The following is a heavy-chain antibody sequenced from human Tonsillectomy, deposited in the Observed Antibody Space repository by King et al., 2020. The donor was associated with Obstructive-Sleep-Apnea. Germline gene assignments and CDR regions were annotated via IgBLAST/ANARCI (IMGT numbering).Heavy chain of an antibody. CDR1: GYTFTNYV. D-gene: IGHD3-22*01. J-gene: IGHJ6*02. Sequence: QRQLVQSGSELKKPEASVKLSCKASGYTFTNYVMNWVRQAPGQGFEWMGWINTNTGKTTNAQGFTGRFVFSLDTSVSTAYLQISSLKTEDTAVYYCARVSYDSSGRHYGMDVWGQGTTVTVSS. CDR3: ARVSYDSSGRHYGMDV. CDR2: INTNTGKT. V-gene: IGHV7-4-1*02.